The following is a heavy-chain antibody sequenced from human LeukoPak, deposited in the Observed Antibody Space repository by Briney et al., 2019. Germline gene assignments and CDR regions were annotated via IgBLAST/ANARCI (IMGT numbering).Heavy chain of an antibody. J-gene: IGHJ3*02. CDR3: AVYSSSSRLAVFDI. V-gene: IGHV4-34*01. CDR1: GGSFSGYY. CDR2: INHSGST. Sequence: PSETLSLTCAVYGGSFSGYYWSWIRQPPGKGLEWIGEINHSGSTNYNPSLKSRVTISVDTSKNQFSLKLSSVTAADTAVYYCAVYSSSSRLAVFDIWGQGTMVTVSS. D-gene: IGHD6-6*01.